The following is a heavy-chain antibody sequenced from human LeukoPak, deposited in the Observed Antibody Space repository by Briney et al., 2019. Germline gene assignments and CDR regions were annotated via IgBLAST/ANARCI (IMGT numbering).Heavy chain of an antibody. CDR1: GYTFTSYG. CDR2: ISAYNGNT. J-gene: IGHJ4*02. V-gene: IGHV1-18*01. Sequence: GASVKVSCKASGYTFTSYGISWVRQAPGQGLEWMGWISAYNGNTNYAQKLQGRVTMTTDTSTSTAYMELSRLRSDDTAVYYCARVDYGNYVGYYWGQGTLVTVSS. D-gene: IGHD4-11*01. CDR3: ARVDYGNYVGYY.